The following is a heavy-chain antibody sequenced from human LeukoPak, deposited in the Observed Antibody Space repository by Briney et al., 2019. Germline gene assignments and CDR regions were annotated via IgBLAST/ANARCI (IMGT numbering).Heavy chain of an antibody. Sequence: RASVKVSCKASGYTFTSYAMHWVRQAPGQRLEWMGWINAGNGNTKYSQKFQSRVTITRDTSASTAYMELSSLRSEDTAVYYCARDRWQQLIDYWGQGTLVTVSS. CDR1: GYTFTSYA. CDR2: INAGNGNT. V-gene: IGHV1-3*01. D-gene: IGHD6-13*01. CDR3: ARDRWQQLIDY. J-gene: IGHJ4*02.